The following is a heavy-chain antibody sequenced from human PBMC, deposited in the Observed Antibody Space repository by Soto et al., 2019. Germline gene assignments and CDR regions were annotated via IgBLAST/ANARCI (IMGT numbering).Heavy chain of an antibody. D-gene: IGHD2-15*01. J-gene: IGHJ4*02. Sequence: QPQLVQSGPEVKKSAASVKVSCKASGYTFINYGVSWARQPPGQGLEWMGWINPLNGNTNYTQKFQGRITMTTDTSTNTAYMEVRSLRSDDTAVFYCARDSQLGYWGQGTLVSVSS. V-gene: IGHV1-18*01. CDR1: GYTFINYG. CDR3: ARDSQLGY. CDR2: INPLNGNT.